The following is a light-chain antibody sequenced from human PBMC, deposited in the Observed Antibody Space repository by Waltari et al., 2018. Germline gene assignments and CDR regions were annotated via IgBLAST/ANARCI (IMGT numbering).Light chain of an antibody. J-gene: IGKJ3*01. V-gene: IGKV3-20*01. CDR2: GAS. CDR1: QSVSSIY. Sequence: EIVLTQSPGTLSLSPGERATLSCRASQSVSSIYLAWYQQKPGQAPRLLIYGASSRATGIPDRSGGSGSGTDFTLTINRLEPEDFAVYYCQQYGSSPFTFGPGTKVDIK. CDR3: QQYGSSPFT.